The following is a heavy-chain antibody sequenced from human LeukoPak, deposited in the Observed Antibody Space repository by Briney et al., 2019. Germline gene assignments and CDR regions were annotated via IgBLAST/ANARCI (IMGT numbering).Heavy chain of an antibody. CDR1: GFTFSNFG. CDR3: AKGGVVVVKDAFDI. V-gene: IGHV3-30*04. Sequence: GGSLRLSCAASGFTFSNFGMHWVRQAPGKGLEWAAVISYDGSEKNYADSVKGRFTISRDNSKNTLDLQMDSLRVEDTAVYYCAKGGVVVVKDAFDIWGQGTMVTVSS. D-gene: IGHD3-22*01. J-gene: IGHJ3*02. CDR2: ISYDGSEK.